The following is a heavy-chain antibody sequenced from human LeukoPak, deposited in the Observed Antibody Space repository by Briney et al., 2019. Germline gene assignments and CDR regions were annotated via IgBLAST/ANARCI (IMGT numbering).Heavy chain of an antibody. CDR2: INHSGST. D-gene: IGHD2-2*01. V-gene: IGHV4-34*01. Sequence: SETLSLTCSVSGGSISSYYWNWIRQPAGKGLGWIGEINHSGSTNYNPSLKSRVTISVDTSKNQFSLKLSSVTAADTAVYYCARHNQRYRTRPFDYWGQGTLVTVSS. CDR1: GGSISSYY. J-gene: IGHJ4*02. CDR3: ARHNQRYRTRPFDY.